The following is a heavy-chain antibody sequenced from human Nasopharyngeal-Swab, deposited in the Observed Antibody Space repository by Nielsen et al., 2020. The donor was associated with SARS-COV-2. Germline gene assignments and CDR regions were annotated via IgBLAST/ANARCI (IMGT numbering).Heavy chain of an antibody. CDR3: ARGPPYSGSYLDAFDI. V-gene: IGHV3-73*01. D-gene: IGHD1-26*01. CDR2: IRSKANSYAT. CDR1: GFTFSGSA. Sequence: GGSLRLSCAASGFTFSGSAMHWVRQASGKGLEWVGRIRSKANSYATAYAASVKGRFTISRDDSKNTAYLQMNSLKSEDTAVYYCARGPPYSGSYLDAFDIWGQGTMVTVSS. J-gene: IGHJ3*02.